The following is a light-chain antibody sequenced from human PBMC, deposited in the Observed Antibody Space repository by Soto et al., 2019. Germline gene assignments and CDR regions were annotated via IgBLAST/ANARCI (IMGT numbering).Light chain of an antibody. J-gene: IGKJ3*01. CDR2: ATS. Sequence: IQMTQSPSSVSASVGDGVTMTFRASQGVGGWLAWYQQKPGKVPKLLIYATSSLHSGVPSRFSGSGSGTDFTLSISSLQPEDFATYYCQQTHSLPLSFGPGTKVDIK. CDR3: QQTHSLPLS. CDR1: QGVGGW. V-gene: IGKV1-12*01.